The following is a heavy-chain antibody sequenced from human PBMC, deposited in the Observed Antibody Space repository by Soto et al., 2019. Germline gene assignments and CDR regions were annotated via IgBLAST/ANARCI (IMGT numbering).Heavy chain of an antibody. CDR2: IKGKTEGGTI. CDR3: TTDPHSNGTKY. CDR1: GFTSSNAW. D-gene: IGHD2-2*01. J-gene: IGHJ4*02. Sequence: GGSLRLSCAASGFTSSNAWMSWVRQAPGAGLEWVGLIKGKTEGGTIDYAAPVKARFTISRDASKNTLYLQMNSLKTEDTAVYYCTTDPHSNGTKYWGQGTLVTVSS. V-gene: IGHV3-15*01.